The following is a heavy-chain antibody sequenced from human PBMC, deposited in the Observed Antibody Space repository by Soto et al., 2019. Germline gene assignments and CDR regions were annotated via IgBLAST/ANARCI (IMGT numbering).Heavy chain of an antibody. CDR2: MNPNSGNT. V-gene: IGHV1-8*01. D-gene: IGHD6-19*01. CDR3: ARSVEWLASFDH. J-gene: IGHJ4*02. CDR1: GYTFTSYE. Sequence: QVQLVQSGAEVKKPGASVKVYCKASGYTFTSYEINCVRQATGQGLEWMGWMNPNSGNTGYAHKFQGRVTMTRNNSISTAYMELRSLRSDETAVYYCARSVEWLASFDHWGQGTLVTVSS.